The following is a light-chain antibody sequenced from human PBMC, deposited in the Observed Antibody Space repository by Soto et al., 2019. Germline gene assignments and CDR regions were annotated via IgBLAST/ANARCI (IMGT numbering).Light chain of an antibody. J-gene: IGLJ2*01. V-gene: IGLV1-44*01. CDR2: HGS. Sequence: QSVLTQPPSASGTPGQRVTISCSGSSSNIGSNPVNWYQQFPGAAPKLLIYHGSQRPSGVSGRFSGSKSGTSASLAIGGRQSEDEADYFCAAWDDTLNGVVFGGGTKVTVL. CDR3: AAWDDTLNGVV. CDR1: SSNIGSNP.